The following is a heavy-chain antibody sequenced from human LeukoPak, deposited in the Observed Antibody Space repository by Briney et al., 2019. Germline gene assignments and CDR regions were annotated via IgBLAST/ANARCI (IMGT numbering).Heavy chain of an antibody. V-gene: IGHV3-74*01. CDR1: GFTFSSYW. Sequence: GGSLRLSCAASGFTFSSYWMHWVRQAPGKGLVWVSGVSSDGRITNYADFVKGRFTVSRDTAKNTLSLQMDSLRADDTAIYFCASSFRITGTTYYYWGQGTLVTVSS. CDR3: ASSFRITGTTYYY. D-gene: IGHD1-20*01. CDR2: VSSDGRIT. J-gene: IGHJ4*02.